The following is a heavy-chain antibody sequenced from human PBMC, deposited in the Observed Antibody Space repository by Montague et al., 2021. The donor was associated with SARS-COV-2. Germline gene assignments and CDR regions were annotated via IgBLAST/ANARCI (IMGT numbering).Heavy chain of an antibody. Sequence: SLRLSCAASGFTFSGYYMTWIRQAPGKGLEWVSYISTSSTYTKYADSVQGRFTISRDNAKNLMYLQMNSLRVEDTAVYYCASTLMRGAYFYYGVDVWGQGTTVTVSS. J-gene: IGHJ6*02. D-gene: IGHD3-10*01. CDR2: ISTSSTYT. CDR3: ASTLMRGAYFYYGVDV. V-gene: IGHV3-11*03. CDR1: GFTFSGYY.